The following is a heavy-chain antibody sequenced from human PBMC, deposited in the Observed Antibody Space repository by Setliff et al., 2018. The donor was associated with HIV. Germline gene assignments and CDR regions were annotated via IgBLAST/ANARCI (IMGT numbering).Heavy chain of an antibody. CDR1: GGSRISGSYY. CDR3: ETRGGGLFPYYSIDY. J-gene: IGHJ4*02. CDR2: VYYSGTT. Sequence: SETLSLTCTVSGGSRISGSYYYVWIRQPPGKGLEWIWDVYYSGTTYYNASLKSRVTISVDRSKNQFSLMMSSVTAADTAVYYCETRGGGLFPYYSIDYWGQGILVTVSS. V-gene: IGHV4-39*01. D-gene: IGHD2-15*01.